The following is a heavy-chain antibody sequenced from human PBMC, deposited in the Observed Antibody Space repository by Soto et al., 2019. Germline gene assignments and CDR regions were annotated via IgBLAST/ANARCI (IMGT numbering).Heavy chain of an antibody. V-gene: IGHV3-21*06. Sequence: EVQLVESGGGLVKPGGSLRLSCAASGFTFSSYSMNWVRQAPGKGLEWVSSISTSSSYIYYADSVKGRFTVSRDNARNSLFLIMNSLRAEDTAVYYCARELTNWNYRAYYFDYWGQASLVTVST. CDR1: GFTFSSYS. CDR3: ARELTNWNYRAYYFDY. CDR2: ISTSSSYI. D-gene: IGHD1-7*01. J-gene: IGHJ4*02.